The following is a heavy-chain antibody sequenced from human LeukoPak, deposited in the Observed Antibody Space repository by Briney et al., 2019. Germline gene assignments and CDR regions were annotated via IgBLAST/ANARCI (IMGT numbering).Heavy chain of an antibody. J-gene: IGHJ5*02. Sequence: PSQTLSLTCAVYGGSFRGYYWSWIRQAPGKGLEWIGEINHSGSTNYNPSLESRVTISVDTSKNQFSLKLSSVTAADTAVYYCATEPGYCSGGRCYGGWFDPWGQGTLVTVSS. D-gene: IGHD2-15*01. V-gene: IGHV4-34*01. CDR2: INHSGST. CDR1: GGSFRGYY. CDR3: ATEPGYCSGGRCYGGWFDP.